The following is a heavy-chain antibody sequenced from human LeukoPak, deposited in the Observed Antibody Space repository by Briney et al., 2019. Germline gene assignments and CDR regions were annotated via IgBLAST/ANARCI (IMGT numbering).Heavy chain of an antibody. V-gene: IGHV3-30*19. Sequence: GRSLRLSCAASGFTFSSYGMHWVRQAPGKGLEWVAVISYDGSNKYYADSVKGRFTISRDNSKNTLYLQMNSLRAEDTAVYYCASPPSGIAAAGTDFDYWGQGTLVTVSS. CDR2: ISYDGSNK. CDR1: GFTFSSYG. CDR3: ASPPSGIAAAGTDFDY. J-gene: IGHJ4*02. D-gene: IGHD6-13*01.